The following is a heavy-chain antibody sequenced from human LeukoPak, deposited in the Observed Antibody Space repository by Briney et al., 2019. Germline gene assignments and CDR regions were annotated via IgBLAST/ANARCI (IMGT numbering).Heavy chain of an antibody. D-gene: IGHD6-13*01. Sequence: PGGSLRLSCAASGFTFSSYSMNWVRQAPGKGLEWVSYISSSSSTIYYADSVKGRFTISRDNVKNSLYLQMNSLRAEDTAVYYCASQTPAAAGTPLPYYYYYGMDVWGQGTTVTVSS. V-gene: IGHV3-48*01. J-gene: IGHJ6*02. CDR3: ASQTPAAAGTPLPYYYYYGMDV. CDR1: GFTFSSYS. CDR2: ISSSSSTI.